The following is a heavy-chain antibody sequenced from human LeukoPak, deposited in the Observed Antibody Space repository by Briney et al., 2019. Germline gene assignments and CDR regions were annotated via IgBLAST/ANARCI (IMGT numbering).Heavy chain of an antibody. CDR3: ARDLPITMVRGVQYYMDV. J-gene: IGHJ6*03. D-gene: IGHD3-10*01. CDR1: GFTFRSYG. V-gene: IGHV3-30*02. CDR2: IRYDGNNK. Sequence: GGSLRLSCAASGFTFRSYGMHWVRQVPGRGLEWVAFIRYDGNNKYYADSVKGRFTISRDNAKNTLYLQMNSLRAEDTAVYYCARDLPITMVRGVQYYMDVWGKGTTVTISS.